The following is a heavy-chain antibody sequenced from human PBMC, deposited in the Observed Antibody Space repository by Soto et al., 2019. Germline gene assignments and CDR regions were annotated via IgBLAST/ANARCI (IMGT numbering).Heavy chain of an antibody. CDR2: IYNSGST. J-gene: IGHJ5*02. D-gene: IGHD3-10*01. CDR3: AREEVAYYGSGSYNWCDP. Sequence: PSETLSLTCTVSGGSINSGGYYWSWIRQHPGKGLEWIGYIYNSGSTYYNPSLKSRITISVDTSKNQFSLKLSSVTVADTAVYYCAREEVAYYGSGSYNWCDPWGQGTLVTVSS. CDR1: GGSINSGGYY. V-gene: IGHV4-31*03.